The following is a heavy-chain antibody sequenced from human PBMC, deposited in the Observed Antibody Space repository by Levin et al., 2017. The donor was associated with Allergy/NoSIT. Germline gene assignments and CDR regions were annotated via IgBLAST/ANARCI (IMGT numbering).Heavy chain of an antibody. CDR1: GFSLSTRGMC. D-gene: IGHD6-6*01. CDR3: ARMEYSSSSGGNYYYGMDV. Sequence: SGPTLVKPTQTLTLTCTFSGFSLSTRGMCVSWIRPPPGKALEWLARIDWDDDKYYSTSLKTRLTISKDTSKNHVVLTMTDMDPVDTGTYYCARMEYSSSSGGNYYYGMDVWGQGTTVTVSS. CDR2: IDWDDDK. V-gene: IGHV2-70*11. J-gene: IGHJ6*02.